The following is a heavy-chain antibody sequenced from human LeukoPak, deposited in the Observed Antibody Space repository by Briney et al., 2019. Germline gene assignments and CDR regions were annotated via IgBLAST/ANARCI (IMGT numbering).Heavy chain of an antibody. CDR1: GFPLVNNW. V-gene: IGHV3-7*04. CDR3: ARARYCVNTICHIGGGLDV. CDR2: IKQDGRET. J-gene: IGHJ6*02. Sequence: GGSLRLSCAASGFPLVNNWMTWVRQAPGKGLEWVATIKQDGRETYYVDSVKGRFTISRENAGDSVYLQMNILRAEDAAVCYCARARYCVNTICHIGGGLDVWGPGTMVTVTS. D-gene: IGHD2-15*01.